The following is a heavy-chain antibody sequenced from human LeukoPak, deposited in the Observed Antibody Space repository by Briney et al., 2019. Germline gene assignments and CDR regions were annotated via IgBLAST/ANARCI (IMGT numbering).Heavy chain of an antibody. J-gene: IGHJ4*02. CDR2: IYYSGST. D-gene: IGHD3-3*01. CDR3: ARLHYDFWSGYKFDY. V-gene: IGHV4-59*11. CDR1: GGSISSHY. Sequence: SETLCLTCTVSGGSISSHYWSWIRQPPGKGLEWIGYIYYSGSTNYNPSLKSRVTISVDTSKNQFSLKLSSVTAADTAVYYCARLHYDFWSGYKFDYWGQGTLATVSS.